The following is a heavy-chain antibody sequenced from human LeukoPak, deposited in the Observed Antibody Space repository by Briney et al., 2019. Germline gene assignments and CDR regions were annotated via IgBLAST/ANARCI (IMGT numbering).Heavy chain of an antibody. D-gene: IGHD3-3*02. CDR1: GFTLSNYP. Sequence: QPGGSLRLSCAASGFTLSNYPMGWVRQAPVKGLEWLSAIGEEKSGSWTKSADSVKGRFTISRDNSENTLYLQMDSLTVEDTAVCYCAKAGVISGWDYWGQGVLVTISS. CDR2: IGEEKSGSWT. J-gene: IGHJ4*02. CDR3: AKAGVISGWDY. V-gene: IGHV3-23*01.